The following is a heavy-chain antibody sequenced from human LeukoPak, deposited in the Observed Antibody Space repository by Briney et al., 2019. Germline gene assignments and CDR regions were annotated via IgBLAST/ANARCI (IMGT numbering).Heavy chain of an antibody. CDR1: GGTFSSYT. Sequence: ASVKVSCKASGGTFSSYTISWVRQAPGQGLEWMGRIIPILGIANYAQKFQGRVTITADKSTSTAYMELSSLRSEDTAVYYCAGELLSDQYYYYYYYMDVGGKGTTVTVSS. J-gene: IGHJ6*03. V-gene: IGHV1-69*02. D-gene: IGHD2-2*01. CDR3: AGELLSDQYYYYYYYMDV. CDR2: IIPILGIA.